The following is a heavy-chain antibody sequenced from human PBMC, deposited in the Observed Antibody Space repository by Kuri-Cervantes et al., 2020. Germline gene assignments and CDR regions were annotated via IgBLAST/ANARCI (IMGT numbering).Heavy chain of an antibody. J-gene: IGHJ4*02. V-gene: IGHV3-48*02. CDR2: ISSSGSTI. D-gene: IGHD5-12*01. CDR3: ARSIVATTCGFDY. CDR1: GFTFSSYG. Sequence: ETLSLTCAASGFTFSSYGMHWVRQAPGKGLEWVSYISSSGSTIYYADSVKGQFTISRDNAKNSLYLQMNSLRDEDTAVYYCARSIVATTCGFDYWGQGTLVTVSS.